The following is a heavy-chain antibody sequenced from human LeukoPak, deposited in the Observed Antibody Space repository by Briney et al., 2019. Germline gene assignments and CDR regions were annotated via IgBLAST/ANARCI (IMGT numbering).Heavy chain of an antibody. D-gene: IGHD5-18*01. CDR2: ISSSGSAI. J-gene: IGHJ4*02. CDR1: GFTFSDYY. V-gene: IGHV3-11*01. CDR3: ARGSRHTNMVAFDY. Sequence: GGYLRLSCAASGFTFSDYYMNWIRQAPGKGLEWVSYISSSGSAIYYADSVEGRFTISRDNAKNSLFLLMNSLRADDTAVYYCARGSRHTNMVAFDYWGQGTLVTVSS.